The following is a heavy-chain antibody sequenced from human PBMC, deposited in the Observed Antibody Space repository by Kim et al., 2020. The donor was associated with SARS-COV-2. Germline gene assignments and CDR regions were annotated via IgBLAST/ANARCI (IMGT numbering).Heavy chain of an antibody. J-gene: IGHJ2*01. Sequence: QGRVTLTRDTSTSTVYMELSSLRSEDTAVYYCARGEMYGGNSVGYFDLWGRGTLVTVSS. V-gene: IGHV1-46*01. D-gene: IGHD2-21*02. CDR3: ARGEMYGGNSVGYFDL.